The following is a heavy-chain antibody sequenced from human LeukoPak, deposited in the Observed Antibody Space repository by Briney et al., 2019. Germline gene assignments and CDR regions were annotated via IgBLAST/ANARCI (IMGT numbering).Heavy chain of an antibody. J-gene: IGHJ4*02. Sequence: GGSLRLSCAGSGFTFKNFGMHWVRQAPGKGLEWVVVISYDGSNNYYADSVKGRFTISRDNSKNTLYLQMNSLRPEDTALYYCAKAYSSSWSPYFDYWGQGTLVTVSS. CDR2: ISYDGSNN. CDR3: AKAYSSSWSPYFDY. V-gene: IGHV3-30*18. CDR1: GFTFKNFG. D-gene: IGHD6-13*01.